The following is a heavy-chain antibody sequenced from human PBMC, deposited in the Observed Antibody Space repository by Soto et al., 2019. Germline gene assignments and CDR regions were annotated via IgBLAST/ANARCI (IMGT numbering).Heavy chain of an antibody. CDR3: ARAPLPFLYYYDSSGNLQAFDI. V-gene: IGHV1-69*13. J-gene: IGHJ3*02. CDR1: GGTFSSYA. Sequence: GASVKVACKASGGTFSSYAISWVRQAPGQGLEWMGGIIPIFGTANYAQKFQGRVTITADESTSTAYMELSSLRSEDTAVYYCARAPLPFLYYYDSSGNLQAFDIWGQGTMVTVSS. CDR2: IIPIFGTA. D-gene: IGHD3-22*01.